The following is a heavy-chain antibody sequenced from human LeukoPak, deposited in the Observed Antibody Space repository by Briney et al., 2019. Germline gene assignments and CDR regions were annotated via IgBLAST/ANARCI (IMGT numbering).Heavy chain of an antibody. J-gene: IGHJ4*02. CDR3: ARGGGGAKAFYYDY. Sequence: PPQTLSPTCAVAADSFSGNFWSWIRQSPGKGREWIREIGHNAITHYNPPLKSRVAMSVDTTRKRFSLTLTSENAADTAVYYCARGGGGAKAFYYDYWGQGSLVTVSS. D-gene: IGHD1-26*01. CDR1: ADSFSGNF. V-gene: IGHV4-34*01. CDR2: IGHNAIT.